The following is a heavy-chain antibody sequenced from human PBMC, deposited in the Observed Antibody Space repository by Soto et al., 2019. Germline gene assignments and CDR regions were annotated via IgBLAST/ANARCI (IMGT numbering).Heavy chain of an antibody. CDR2: ISAYNGNT. J-gene: IGHJ3*02. CDR3: ARDVITMVRGVIISDAFDI. V-gene: IGHV1-18*01. CDR1: GYTFTSYG. D-gene: IGHD3-10*01. Sequence: ATVKVSCKASGYTFTSYGISWVRQAPGQGLEWMGWISAYNGNTNYAQKLQGRVTMTTDTSTSTAYMELRSLRSDDTAVYYCARDVITMVRGVIISDAFDIWGQGTMVTVSS.